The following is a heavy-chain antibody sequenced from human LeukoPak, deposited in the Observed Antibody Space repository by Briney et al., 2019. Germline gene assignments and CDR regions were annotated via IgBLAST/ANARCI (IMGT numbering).Heavy chain of an antibody. CDR1: GGSISSYY. J-gene: IGHJ4*02. Sequence: SETLSLTCTVSGGSISSYYWSWIRQPPGKGLEWIGYIYYSGSTNYNPSLKSRVTISVDTSKNQFSLKLSSVTAADTAVYYCARDRTNRILYYFDYWGQGTLVTVSS. D-gene: IGHD2/OR15-2a*01. CDR2: IYYSGST. V-gene: IGHV4-59*01. CDR3: ARDRTNRILYYFDY.